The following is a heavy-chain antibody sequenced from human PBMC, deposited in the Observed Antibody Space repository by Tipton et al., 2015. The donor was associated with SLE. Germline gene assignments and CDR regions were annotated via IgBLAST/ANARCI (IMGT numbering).Heavy chain of an antibody. Sequence: TLSLTCSVSGASISSSSYFWSWIRQAPGKGLEWIGTIYHSGRASYNPSLKSRVTMSVDMSKNQVSLKLSSVTAADTAVYYCARVAPTEVFDYWGQGTLVTVSS. V-gene: IGHV4-39*01. CDR2: IYHSGRA. J-gene: IGHJ4*02. D-gene: IGHD1-1*01. CDR1: GASISSSSYF. CDR3: ARVAPTEVFDY.